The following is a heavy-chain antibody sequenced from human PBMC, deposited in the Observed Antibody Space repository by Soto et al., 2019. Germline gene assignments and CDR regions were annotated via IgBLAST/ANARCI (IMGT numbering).Heavy chain of an antibody. J-gene: IGHJ4*02. V-gene: IGHV3-30*03. CDR2: ISYDGSNK. CDR1: GFTFSSYG. D-gene: IGHD2-15*01. CDR3: CYCSGGSCYHFDY. Sequence: VQLVESGGGVVQPGRSLRLSCAASGFTFSSYGMHWVRQAPGKGLEWVAVISYDGSNKYYADSVKGRFTISRDNSKNTLYLQMNSLRAEVTAVYYCCYCSGGSCYHFDYWGQGTLVTVSS.